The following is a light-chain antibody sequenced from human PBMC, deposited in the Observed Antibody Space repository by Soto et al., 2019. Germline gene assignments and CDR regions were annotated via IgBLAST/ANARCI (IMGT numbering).Light chain of an antibody. CDR2: GAS. CDR1: QSVNRN. V-gene: IGKV3-15*01. J-gene: IGKJ3*01. CDR3: QQYNIWPPEVT. Sequence: EKVMTQSPATLSVSPGGSATLSCRASQSVNRNLAWYQQKPGQTPRLLIYGASTRAAGVPVRFSGSGSGTDFNLTISSLQSEDFAIYYCQQYNIWPPEVTFGPGTKVDIK.